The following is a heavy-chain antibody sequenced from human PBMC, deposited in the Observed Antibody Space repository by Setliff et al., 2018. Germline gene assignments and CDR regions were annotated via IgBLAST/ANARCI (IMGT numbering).Heavy chain of an antibody. D-gene: IGHD2-21*01. CDR3: ARGHFTYCGGDCYTQFDY. Sequence: ASVKVSCKASGGAFSSYAISWVRQAPGQGLEWMGGIIPIFGTANYAQKFQGRVTITADESTSTAYMELSSLRSEDTAVYYCARGHFTYCGGDCYTQFDYWGQGTLVTVSS. CDR1: GGAFSSYA. V-gene: IGHV1-69*13. CDR2: IIPIFGTA. J-gene: IGHJ4*02.